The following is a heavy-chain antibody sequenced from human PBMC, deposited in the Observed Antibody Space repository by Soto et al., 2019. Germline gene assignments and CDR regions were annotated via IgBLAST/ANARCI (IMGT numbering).Heavy chain of an antibody. V-gene: IGHV4-31*03. Sequence: QVQLQESGPGLVKPSQTLSLTCTVYGGSISSGGYYWSWIRQHPGKGLEWFGYIFYSGSTYYNPSLKSRVTISVDTSKNQCSLKLSSVTAADTAVYYCARAPGDYFDYWGQGTLVTVSS. CDR3: ARAPGDYFDY. CDR1: GGSISSGGYY. J-gene: IGHJ4*02. CDR2: IFYSGST.